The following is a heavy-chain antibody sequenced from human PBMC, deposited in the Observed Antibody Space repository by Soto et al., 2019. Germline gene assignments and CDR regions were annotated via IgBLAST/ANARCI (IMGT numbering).Heavy chain of an antibody. CDR3: ARTGHLFDY. Sequence: QVQLQQWGAGLLKPSETLSLTCAVHGGSFSDYYWSWIRQPPGKGLEWIGEINNSGRTNYNPTLKGPVTISVDPSKNHFSLKLSSMTAADTAVYYCARTGHLFDYWGQGISVTVSS. J-gene: IGHJ4*02. V-gene: IGHV4-34*01. CDR2: INNSGRT. CDR1: GGSFSDYY.